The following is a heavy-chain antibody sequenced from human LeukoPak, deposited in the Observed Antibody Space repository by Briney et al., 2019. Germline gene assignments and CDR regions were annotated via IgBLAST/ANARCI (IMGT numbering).Heavy chain of an antibody. Sequence: GGSLRLSCAASGFTFTTYAIHWVRQAPGKGLEWVAVISYDGSNKYYADSVKGRFTISRDNAKNSLYLQMNSLRAEDTAVYYCAELGITMIGGVWGKGTTVTISS. CDR2: ISYDGSNK. CDR1: GFTFTTYA. CDR3: AELGITMIGGV. J-gene: IGHJ6*04. D-gene: IGHD3-10*02. V-gene: IGHV3-30*04.